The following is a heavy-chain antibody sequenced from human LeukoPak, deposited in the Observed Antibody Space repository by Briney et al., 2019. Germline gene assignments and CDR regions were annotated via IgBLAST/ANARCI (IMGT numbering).Heavy chain of an antibody. D-gene: IGHD6-13*01. Sequence: PSETLSLTCAGYGGSFSGYYWTWIRQPPGKGLEWIGEIYHSGSTNYNPSLKSRVTISVDKSKNQFSLKLSSVTAADTAVYYCARGSSPGYYYYYYMDVWGKGTTVTVSS. CDR3: ARGSSPGYYYYYYMDV. J-gene: IGHJ6*03. V-gene: IGHV4-34*01. CDR1: GGSFSGYY. CDR2: IYHSGST.